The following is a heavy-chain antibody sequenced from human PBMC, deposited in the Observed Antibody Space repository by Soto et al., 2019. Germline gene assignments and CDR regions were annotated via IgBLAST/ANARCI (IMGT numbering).Heavy chain of an antibody. D-gene: IGHD3-10*01. J-gene: IGHJ4*02. Sequence: PGGSLRLSCAASGFTFGNYAMSWVRQAPGKGLEWVSAISGSGGSTYYADSVKGRFTISRANSKNTLYLQMNSLRADDTAVYYCARGIMARGTLDPGVSVPLDYWGQGTLVTVSS. CDR1: GFTFGNYA. CDR2: ISGSGGST. V-gene: IGHV3-23*01. CDR3: ARGIMARGTLDPGVSVPLDY.